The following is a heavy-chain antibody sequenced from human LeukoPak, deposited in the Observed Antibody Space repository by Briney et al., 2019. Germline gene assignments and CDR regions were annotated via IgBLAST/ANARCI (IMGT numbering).Heavy chain of an antibody. J-gene: IGHJ4*02. CDR3: AREELGWGYYFDY. V-gene: IGHV4-59*12. Sequence: SETLSLTCTVSGGSISSYYWSWIRQPPGKGLEWIGYIYYSGSTNYNPSLKSRVTISVDTSKNQFSLQLNSVTPEDTAVYYCAREELGWGYYFDYWGQGTLVTVSS. CDR1: GGSISSYY. D-gene: IGHD1-26*01. CDR2: IYYSGST.